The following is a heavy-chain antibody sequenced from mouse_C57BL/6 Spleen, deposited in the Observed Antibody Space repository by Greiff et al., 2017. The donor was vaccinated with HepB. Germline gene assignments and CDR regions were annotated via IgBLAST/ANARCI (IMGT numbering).Heavy chain of an antibody. CDR2: IHPNSGST. V-gene: IGHV1-64*01. CDR1: GYTFTSYW. J-gene: IGHJ2*01. CDR3: AREGDWIFDY. D-gene: IGHD3-3*01. Sequence: LQQPGAELVKPGASVKLSCKASGYTFTSYWMHWVKQRPGQGLEWIGMIHPNSGSTNYNEKFKSKATLTVDKSSSTAYMQLSSLTSEDSAVYYCAREGDWIFDYWGQGTTLTVSS.